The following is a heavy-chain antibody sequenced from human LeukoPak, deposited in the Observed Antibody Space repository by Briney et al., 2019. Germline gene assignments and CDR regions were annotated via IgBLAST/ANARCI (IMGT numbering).Heavy chain of an antibody. CDR1: GGSISSSSYY. J-gene: IGHJ6*02. CDR3: ARLHYYYYGMDV. CDR2: IYYRGSI. Sequence: SETLSLTCTVSGGSISSSSYYWVWIRQPPGKGLEWIGSIYYRGSIYYNPPLKSRVTISVDTSKNQFSLKLSSVTAADTAVYYCARLHYYYYGMDVWGQGTTVTVSS. V-gene: IGHV4-39*01.